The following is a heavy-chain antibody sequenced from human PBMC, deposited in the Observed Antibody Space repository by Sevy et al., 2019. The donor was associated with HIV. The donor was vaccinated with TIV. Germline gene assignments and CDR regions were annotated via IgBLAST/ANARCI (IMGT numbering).Heavy chain of an antibody. CDR1: GYTFTSYG. Sequence: APVKVSCKASGYTFTSYGISWVRQAPGQGLEWMGWISAYNGNTNYAQKLQGRVTMTTDTSTSTAYMELRSLRSDDTAVYYCAARVGATPLFVYWGQGTTVTVSS. D-gene: IGHD1-26*01. J-gene: IGHJ4*02. CDR2: ISAYNGNT. V-gene: IGHV1-18*01. CDR3: AARVGATPLFVY.